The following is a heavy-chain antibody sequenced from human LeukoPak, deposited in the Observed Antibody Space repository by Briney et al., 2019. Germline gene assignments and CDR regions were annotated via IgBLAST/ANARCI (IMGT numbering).Heavy chain of an antibody. CDR1: GYTFTSYG. CDR3: ARVSECSGGSCYSLLYYYYYGMDV. CDR2: ISAYNGNT. J-gene: IGHJ6*02. Sequence: GASVKVSCKASGYTFTSYGISWVRQAPGQGLEWMGWISAYNGNTNYAQKLQGRVTMTTDTSTSTAYMELRSLRSDDTAVYYCARVSECSGGSCYSLLYYYYYGMDVWGQGTTVTVSS. V-gene: IGHV1-18*01. D-gene: IGHD2-15*01.